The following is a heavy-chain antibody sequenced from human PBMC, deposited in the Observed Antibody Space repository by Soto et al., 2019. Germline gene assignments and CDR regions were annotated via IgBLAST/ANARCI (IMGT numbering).Heavy chain of an antibody. D-gene: IGHD3-22*01. CDR2: INPSVVST. V-gene: IGHV1-46*01. Sequence: ASVKVSCKASGYTFTRYDMHWVRQAPGQGVEVMGIINPSVVSTSYAQKFQGRVTMTRDTSTSTVQMEMRSLSSEDTAVYYCARAPRPYYYDSSGRNWFDPWGEGTLVTVSS. J-gene: IGHJ5*02. CDR1: GYTFTRYD. CDR3: ARAPRPYYYDSSGRNWFDP.